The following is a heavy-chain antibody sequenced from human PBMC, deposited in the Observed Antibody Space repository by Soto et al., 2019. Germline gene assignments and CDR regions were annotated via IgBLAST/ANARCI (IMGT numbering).Heavy chain of an antibody. D-gene: IGHD3-22*01. CDR3: ARDPEYYYDSSAHAEYFQH. CDR1: GYTFTSYG. V-gene: IGHV1-18*04. CDR2: ISAYNCNT. J-gene: IGHJ1*01. Sequence: ASVKVSCKASGYTFTSYGISWVRQAPGQGLEWMGWISAYNCNTNYAQKLQGRVTMTTDTSTSTAYMELRSLRSDDTAVYYCARDPEYYYDSSAHAEYFQHWGQGTLVTVSS.